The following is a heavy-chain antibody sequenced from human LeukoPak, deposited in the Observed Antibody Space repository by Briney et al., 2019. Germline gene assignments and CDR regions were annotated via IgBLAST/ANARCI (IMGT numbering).Heavy chain of an antibody. J-gene: IGHJ4*02. CDR3: ARDRSYSGSYYFDY. CDR1: GGSISSGDYY. D-gene: IGHD1-26*01. CDR2: IYYSGST. Sequence: PSQTLSLTCTVSGGSISSGDYYWSWIRQPPGKGLEWIGYIYYSGSTYYNPSLKRRVTISVDTSKNQFSLKLSSVTAADTAVYYCARDRSYSGSYYFDYWGQGTLVTVSS. V-gene: IGHV4-30-4*08.